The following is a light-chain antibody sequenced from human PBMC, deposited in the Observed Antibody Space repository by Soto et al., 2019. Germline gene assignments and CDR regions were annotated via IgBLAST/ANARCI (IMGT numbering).Light chain of an antibody. CDR2: AAS. CDR3: QQYNIYPYT. J-gene: IGKJ2*01. V-gene: IGKV1D-16*01. Sequence: DIQVTQSPSSLSASVGDRVTITCRASQGVSTWLAWYQQKPEKAPKSLIYAASSLRSGVPSRFSGSGSGTDFTLTISSLQPEDFATYYCQQYNIYPYTFGQGTKVDI. CDR1: QGVSTW.